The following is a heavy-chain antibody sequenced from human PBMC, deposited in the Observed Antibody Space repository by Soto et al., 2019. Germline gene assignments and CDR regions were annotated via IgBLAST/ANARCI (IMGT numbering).Heavy chain of an antibody. CDR3: ARDEAFEYSSSSGSDAFDI. J-gene: IGHJ3*02. D-gene: IGHD6-6*01. CDR1: GGSFSGYY. V-gene: IGHV4-34*01. CDR2: INHSGST. Sequence: SETLSLTCAVYGGSFSGYYWSWIRQPPGKGLEWIGEINHSGSTNYNPSLKSRVTISVDTSKNQFSLKLSSVTAADTAVYYCARDEAFEYSSSSGSDAFDIWGQGKMVT.